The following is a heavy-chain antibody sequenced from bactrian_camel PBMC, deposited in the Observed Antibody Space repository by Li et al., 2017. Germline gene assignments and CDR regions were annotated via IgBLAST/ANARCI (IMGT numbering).Heavy chain of an antibody. D-gene: IGHD5*01. Sequence: HVQLVESGGGSVQAGGSLRLSCVASGDTIGRYCMGWFRQAPGKEREEVAHIDSKGIMTYAKSVEGRFTISLDAAKNTLYLQMNNLRPEDTAKYYCAASLGKTYCHAAFFLSRQRPNFGYMGQGTQVTVS. V-gene: IGHV3S55*01. J-gene: IGHJ4*01. CDR1: GDTIGRYC. CDR2: IDSKGIM.